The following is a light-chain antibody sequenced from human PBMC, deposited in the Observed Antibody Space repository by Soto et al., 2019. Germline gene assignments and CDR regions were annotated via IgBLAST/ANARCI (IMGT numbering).Light chain of an antibody. CDR3: QQRSNWPPFT. CDR1: QSVSSY. J-gene: IGKJ3*01. V-gene: IGKV3-11*01. Sequence: EIVLTQSPATLSLSPGERATLSCRASQSVSSYLAWYQQKPGQAPRLLIYDASNRATGIPARFSGSGSGTDFTLTISSLELEDVAVYYCQQRSNWPPFTFGPGTKVDIK. CDR2: DAS.